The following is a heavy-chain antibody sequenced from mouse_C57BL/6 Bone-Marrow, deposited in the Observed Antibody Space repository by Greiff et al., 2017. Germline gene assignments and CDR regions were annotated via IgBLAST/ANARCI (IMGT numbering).Heavy chain of an antibody. CDR2: IHPTSGST. J-gene: IGHJ3*01. Sequence: VQLQQPGAELVKPGASVKLSCKASGYTFTSYWMHWVKQRPGQGLEWIGMIHPTSGSTNYHEKFQSKATLTVDKSSRTASMHLSSLPSEASVVYYCARSDFVNPFAYWGQGTLVTVSA. V-gene: IGHV1-64*01. CDR3: ARSDFVNPFAY. D-gene: IGHD2-13*01. CDR1: GYTFTSYW.